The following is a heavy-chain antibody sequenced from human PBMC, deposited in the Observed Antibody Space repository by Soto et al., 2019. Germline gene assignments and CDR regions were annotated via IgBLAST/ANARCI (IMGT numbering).Heavy chain of an antibody. CDR2: ISGSGGST. J-gene: IGHJ4*02. D-gene: IGHD6-19*01. V-gene: IGHV3-23*01. CDR1: GFTFSSYA. Sequence: GGSLRLSCAASGFTFSSYAMSWVRQAPGKGLEWVSAISGSGGSTYYADSVKGRFTISRDNSKNTLYLQMNSLRAEDTAVYYCAKDLGYMSGWNKTDLFDYWGQGTPVTVSS. CDR3: AKDLGYMSGWNKTDLFDY.